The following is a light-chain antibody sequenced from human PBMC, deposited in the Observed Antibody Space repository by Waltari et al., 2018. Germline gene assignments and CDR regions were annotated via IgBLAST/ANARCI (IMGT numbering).Light chain of an antibody. V-gene: IGKV1-39*01. Sequence: DIQMTQSPSSLSAYVGDRVTITCRASQSISSYLNWYQHKPGKAPKLLIYAASSLQSGVPSRFSGSGSGTDFTLTISSLQPEDFATYYCQQSYSTPLTFGGGTKVEIK. J-gene: IGKJ4*01. CDR1: QSISSY. CDR3: QQSYSTPLT. CDR2: AAS.